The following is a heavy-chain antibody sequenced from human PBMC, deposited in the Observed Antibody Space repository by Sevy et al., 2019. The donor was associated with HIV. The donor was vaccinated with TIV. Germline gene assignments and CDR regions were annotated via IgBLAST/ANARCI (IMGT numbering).Heavy chain of an antibody. CDR3: TKGTIGIVIILES. CDR1: GFPFNTYA. D-gene: IGHD3-3*01. V-gene: IGHV3-23*01. Sequence: GGSLRPSCSASGFPFNTYAMTWVRQAPGKGLEWVASFTGGGDGATHYADSVKGRFIVSRDNSRNTLYLHMNSMRADDTAVYYCTKGTIGIVIILESWGRGTLVTVSS. J-gene: IGHJ4*02. CDR2: FTGGGDGAT.